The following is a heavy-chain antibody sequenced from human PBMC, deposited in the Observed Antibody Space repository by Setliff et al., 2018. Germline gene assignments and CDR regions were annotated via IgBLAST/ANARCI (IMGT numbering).Heavy chain of an antibody. CDR3: AREGGEYSDYNGADS. D-gene: IGHD5-12*01. V-gene: IGHV4-34*01. CDR2: INHSGST. CDR1: GGSFSDYY. Sequence: SETLSLTCAVYGGSFSDYYWSWIRQPPGKGLEWIGEINHSGSTNYNPSLKSRVTISVDTSKNQFSLKLSSVTAADTSVYYCAREGGEYSDYNGADSWSQGTLVTVSS. J-gene: IGHJ4*02.